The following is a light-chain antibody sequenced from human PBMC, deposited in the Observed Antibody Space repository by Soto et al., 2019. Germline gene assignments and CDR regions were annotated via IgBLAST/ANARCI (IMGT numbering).Light chain of an antibody. CDR2: EVS. CDR3: SSYAGNRHFYV. Sequence: QSALTQPPSASGSARQSVTISCTGTSSDVGGYNFVSWYQQHPGKAPKLMIYEVSKRPSGIPDRFSGSKSGNTASLTVSGLQAEDEADYYCSSYAGNRHFYVFGTGTKLTVL. CDR1: SSDVGGYNF. J-gene: IGLJ1*01. V-gene: IGLV2-8*01.